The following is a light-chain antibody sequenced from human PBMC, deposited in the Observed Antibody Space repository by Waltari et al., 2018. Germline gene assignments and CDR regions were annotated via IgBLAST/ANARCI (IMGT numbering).Light chain of an antibody. CDR2: DVT. CDR3: CSYAQTYTLI. J-gene: IGLJ2*01. CDR1: RSDVGGYNY. Sequence: QSALTQPRSVSGSPGQSVTISCTGTRSDVGGYNYVSCYKHHPGEVPNPMIYDVTKRPSGVPARFSGSKSGNTASLTISGLQAEDEADYYCCSYAQTYTLIFGGGTKVTVL. V-gene: IGLV2-11*01.